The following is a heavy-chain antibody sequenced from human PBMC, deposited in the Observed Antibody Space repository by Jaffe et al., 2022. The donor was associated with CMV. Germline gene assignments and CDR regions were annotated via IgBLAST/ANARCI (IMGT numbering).Heavy chain of an antibody. D-gene: IGHD5-18*01. CDR2: IYYGGTT. J-gene: IGHJ6*03. CDR1: GGSIGSSGDY. Sequence: QVQLQESGPGLVKPSETLSLTCTVSGGSIGSSGDYWGWIRQPPGKGLEWIGNIYYGGTTYYNPSLKSRVTISVDTLKNQFSLKLTSVTAADTALYYCARCGYSYSDGAYYYYYMDVWGKGTTVTVSS. V-gene: IGHV4-39*01. CDR3: ARCGYSYSDGAYYYYYMDV.